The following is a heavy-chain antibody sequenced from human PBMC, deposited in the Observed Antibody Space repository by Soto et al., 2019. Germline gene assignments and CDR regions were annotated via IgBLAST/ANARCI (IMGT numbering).Heavy chain of an antibody. CDR1: GYTFTSYA. Sequence: GPSVKVSCKASGYTFTSYAMHWVRQAPGQRLEWMGWINAGNGNTKYSQKFQGRVTITRDTSASTAYMELSSLRSEDTAVYYCARMGVMTYDAFDIWGQGTMVTVSS. CDR2: INAGNGNT. V-gene: IGHV1-3*01. CDR3: ARMGVMTYDAFDI. J-gene: IGHJ3*02. D-gene: IGHD2-21*02.